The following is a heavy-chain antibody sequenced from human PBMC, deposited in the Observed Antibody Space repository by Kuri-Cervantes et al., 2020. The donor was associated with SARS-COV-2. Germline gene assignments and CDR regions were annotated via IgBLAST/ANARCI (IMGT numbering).Heavy chain of an antibody. D-gene: IGHD3-22*01. CDR1: GYTFTSYS. CDR2: ISAYNGNT. J-gene: IGHJ6*02. Sequence: ASVKVSCKASGYTFTSYSTSWVRQAPGQGLEWMGWISAYNGNTNYAQKLQGRVTMTTDTSTSTAYMELRSLRSDDTAVYYCARVPYSPLRRDDYYYDSSVPWYYYYGMDVWGQGTTVTVSS. CDR3: ARVPYSPLRRDDYYYDSSVPWYYYYGMDV. V-gene: IGHV1-18*04.